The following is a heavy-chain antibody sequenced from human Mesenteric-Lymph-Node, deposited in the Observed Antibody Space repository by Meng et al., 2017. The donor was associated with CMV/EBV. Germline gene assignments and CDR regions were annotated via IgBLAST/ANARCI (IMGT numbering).Heavy chain of an antibody. V-gene: IGHV3-30*02. CDR3: ATPLSITGNGLAGN. D-gene: IGHD1-20*01. CDR2: IRYDGSNK. J-gene: IGHJ4*02. CDR1: GFTFSSYG. Sequence: GESLKISCAASGFTFSSYGMHWVRQAPGKGLEWVAFIRYDGSNKYYADSVRGRFTISRDNSKNTLYLQMNSLRAEDTAVYYCATPLSITGNGLAGNWGQGTLVTVSS.